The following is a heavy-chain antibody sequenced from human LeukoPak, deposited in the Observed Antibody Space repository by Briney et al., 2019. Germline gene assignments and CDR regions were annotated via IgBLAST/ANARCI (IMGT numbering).Heavy chain of an antibody. J-gene: IGHJ1*01. V-gene: IGHV4-59*01. CDR3: ATLYGGSVLQH. CDR1: GGSISSYY. D-gene: IGHD4-23*01. CDR2: IYYSGST. Sequence: SETLCLTCTVSGGSISSYYWSWIRQAPGKGLEWIGYIYYSGSTNYNPSFKSRVIIAVDTSKNHCSLKLSSVSAADTAVYYWATLYGGSVLQHWGQGALVTVSS.